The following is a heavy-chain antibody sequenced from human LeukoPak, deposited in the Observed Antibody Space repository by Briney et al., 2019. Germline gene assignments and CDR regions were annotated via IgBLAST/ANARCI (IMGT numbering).Heavy chain of an antibody. D-gene: IGHD5-12*01. CDR1: GASISSSDYY. CDR3: ARGGWLRLRLGRPADAFDI. J-gene: IGHJ3*02. V-gene: IGHV4-39*07. Sequence: PSETLSLTCTVSGASISSSDYYWDWIRKPPGKGLEWIGNIYHSGSTYYNPSLKSRVTISVDTSKNQFSLKLSSVTAADTAVYYCARGGWLRLRLGRPADAFDIWGQGTMVTVSS. CDR2: IYHSGST.